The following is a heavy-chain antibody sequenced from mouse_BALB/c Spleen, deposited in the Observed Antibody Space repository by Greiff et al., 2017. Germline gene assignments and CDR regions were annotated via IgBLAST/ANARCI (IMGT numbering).Heavy chain of an antibody. CDR3: ARSYYGNYGGAY. Sequence: EVQLVESGPSLVKPSQTLSLTCSVTGDSITSGYWNWIRKFPGNKLEYMGYISYSGSTYYNPSLKSRISITRDTSKNQYYLQLNSVTTEDTATYYCARSYYGNYGGAYWGQGTLVTVSA. D-gene: IGHD2-10*01. V-gene: IGHV3-8*02. J-gene: IGHJ3*01. CDR1: GDSITSGY. CDR2: ISYSGST.